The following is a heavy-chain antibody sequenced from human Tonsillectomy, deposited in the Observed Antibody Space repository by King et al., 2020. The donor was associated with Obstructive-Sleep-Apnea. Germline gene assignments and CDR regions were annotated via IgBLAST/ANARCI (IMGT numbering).Heavy chain of an antibody. J-gene: IGHJ4*02. V-gene: IGHV2-5*02. CDR2: IYWDDDN. CDR1: GFSLSTSGVG. CDR3: AHNPYYDSSGYYKVSRHFDY. Sequence: ITLKESGPTLVKPTQTLTLTCTFSGFSLSTSGVGVGWIRQPPGKALEWLALIYWDDDNRYSPSLKSRLTITKTTSKNQVVLTMTNMDPVDTATYYFAHNPYYDSSGYYKVSRHFDYWGQGTLVTVSS. D-gene: IGHD3-22*01.